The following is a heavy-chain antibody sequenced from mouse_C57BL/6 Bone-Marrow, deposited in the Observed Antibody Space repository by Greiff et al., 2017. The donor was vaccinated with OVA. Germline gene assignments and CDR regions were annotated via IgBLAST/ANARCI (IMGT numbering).Heavy chain of an antibody. V-gene: IGHV1-52*01. J-gene: IGHJ1*03. CDR1: GYTFTSYW. D-gene: IGHD1-1*01. CDR3: ARAGYYGSWYFDV. CDR2: IDPSDSET. Sequence: QVQLQQPGAALVRPGSSVKLSCKASGYTFTSYWMHLVKQRPIQGLEWIGNIDPSDSETHYNQKFKNKAPLTVDKSSSTDYMQLSSLTAEDYAVYYCARAGYYGSWYFDVWGTGTTVTVSS.